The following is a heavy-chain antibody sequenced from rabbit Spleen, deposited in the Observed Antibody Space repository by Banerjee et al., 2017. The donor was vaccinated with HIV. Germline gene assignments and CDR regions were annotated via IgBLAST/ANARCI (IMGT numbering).Heavy chain of an antibody. J-gene: IGHJ6*01. CDR2: IAGSSSGFT. V-gene: IGHV1S45*01. D-gene: IGHD8-1*01. CDR1: GFSLSSNDM. Sequence: QEQLVESGGGLVQPEGSLTLTCTASGFSLSSNDMSWVRQAPGKGLEWISCIAGSSSGFTYSATWAKGRFTCSKTSSTTVTLQMASLTVADTATYFCARDTGSSFSSYGMDLWGQGTLVTVS. CDR3: ARDTGSSFSSYGMDL.